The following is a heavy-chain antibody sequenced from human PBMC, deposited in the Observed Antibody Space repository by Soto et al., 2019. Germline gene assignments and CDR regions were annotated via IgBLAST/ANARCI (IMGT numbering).Heavy chain of an antibody. Sequence: EVQLVESGGGLVQTGGSLRLSCAASGFTFNNYWMHWVRQAPGKRLVWVSRINGDGRTTNYADSVKGRFTISRDNAQNTLYLQMNSLRAEDTAVYYCARGLYLKYGHDYWGQGTLVTVSS. V-gene: IGHV3-74*01. CDR1: GFTFNNYW. D-gene: IGHD2-2*01. J-gene: IGHJ4*02. CDR2: INGDGRTT. CDR3: ARGLYLKYGHDY.